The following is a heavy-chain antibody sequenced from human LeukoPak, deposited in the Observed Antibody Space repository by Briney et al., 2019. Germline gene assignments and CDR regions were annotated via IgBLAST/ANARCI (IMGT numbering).Heavy chain of an antibody. D-gene: IGHD6-19*01. Sequence: ASVKVSCKASGYTFTGYYMHWVRQAPGQGLEWMGWINPNSGGTNYAQKFQGRVTMTRDTSISTAYMELSRLRSDDTAVYYCARVAVAGTCYFDYWGQGALVTVSP. CDR2: INPNSGGT. J-gene: IGHJ4*02. CDR3: ARVAVAGTCYFDY. V-gene: IGHV1-2*02. CDR1: GYTFTGYY.